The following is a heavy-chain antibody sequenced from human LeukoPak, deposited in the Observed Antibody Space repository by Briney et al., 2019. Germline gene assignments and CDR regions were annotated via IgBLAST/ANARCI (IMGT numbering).Heavy chain of an antibody. Sequence: GESLKISCKGSGYSFTSYWIGWVRQMPGKGLEWMGIIYPGDSDTRYGPSFQGQVTISADKSISTAYLQWSSLKASDTAMYYCARLRGDGYNLENWFDPWGQGTLVTVSS. CDR1: GYSFTSYW. CDR2: IYPGDSDT. V-gene: IGHV5-51*01. D-gene: IGHD5-24*01. J-gene: IGHJ5*02. CDR3: ARLRGDGYNLENWFDP.